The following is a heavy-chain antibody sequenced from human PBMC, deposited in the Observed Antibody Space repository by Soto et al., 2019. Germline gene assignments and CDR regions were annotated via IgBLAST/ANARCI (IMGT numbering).Heavy chain of an antibody. CDR3: ARVQPYDYGANTGWLDP. D-gene: IGHD4-17*01. Sequence: QVQLQEPGPRLVNPSQTLSLTCTVSGGSISSGGYYWSWIRQHPGKGLEWIGYTFYSWATYYNPSLKSRTIISVDTSKNQFSLTLTSLTAADTAVYYCARVQPYDYGANTGWLDPWGQGTLVTVSS. CDR1: GGSISSGGYY. CDR2: TFYSWAT. J-gene: IGHJ5*02. V-gene: IGHV4-31*03.